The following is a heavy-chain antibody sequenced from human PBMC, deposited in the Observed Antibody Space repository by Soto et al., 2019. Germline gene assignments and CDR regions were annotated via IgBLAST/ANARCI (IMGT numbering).Heavy chain of an antibody. J-gene: IGHJ6*02. D-gene: IGHD3-3*01. CDR2: INHSGST. CDR1: GGSFSGYY. V-gene: IGHV4-34*01. CDR3: ARASLYYDFWSGYGMDV. Sequence: SETLSLTCAVYGGSFSGYYWSWIRQPPGKGLEWIGEINHSGSTDYNPSLKSRVTISVDTSKNQFSLKLSSVTAADTAVYYCARASLYYDFWSGYGMDVWGQGTTVTVS.